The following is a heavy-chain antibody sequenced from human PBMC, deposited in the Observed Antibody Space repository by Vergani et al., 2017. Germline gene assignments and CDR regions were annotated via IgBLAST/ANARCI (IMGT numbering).Heavy chain of an antibody. CDR1: GFTFSSYG. Sequence: QVQLVESGGGVVQPGRSLRLSCAASGFTFSSYGMHWVRQAPGKGLEWVAVISYDGSNKYYADSVKGRFTISRDNSKNTLYLQMNSLRAEDTAVYYCANSRVGXFDYWGQGTLVTVSS. CDR3: ANSRVGXFDY. V-gene: IGHV3-30*18. CDR2: ISYDGSNK. J-gene: IGHJ4*02. D-gene: IGHD2-2*01.